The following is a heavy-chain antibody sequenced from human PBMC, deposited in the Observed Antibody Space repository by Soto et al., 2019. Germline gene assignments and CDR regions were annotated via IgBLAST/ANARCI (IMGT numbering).Heavy chain of an antibody. CDR3: ARGEWELDY. CDR2: ISYDGSNK. D-gene: IGHD1-26*01. Sequence: QVQLVESGGGVVQPGRSLRLSCAASGFTFSSYAMHWVRQAPGKGLEWVAVISYDGSNKYYADSVKGRFTISRDNFKNTLYLQMNSLRAEDTAVYYCARGEWELDYWGQGTLVTVSS. CDR1: GFTFSSYA. V-gene: IGHV3-30-3*01. J-gene: IGHJ4*02.